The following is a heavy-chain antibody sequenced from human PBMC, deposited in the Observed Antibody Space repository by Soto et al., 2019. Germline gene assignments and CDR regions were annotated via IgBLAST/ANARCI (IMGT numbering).Heavy chain of an antibody. Sequence: GGSLRLSCAASGFTFSSYGMHWVRQAPGKGLEWVAVIWYDGSNKYYADSVKGRFTISRDNSKNTLYLQMNSLRAEDTAVYYCARVKDYYGSGSYLYYYYYGMDVWGQGTTVTVSS. CDR1: GFTFSSYG. J-gene: IGHJ6*02. CDR3: ARVKDYYGSGSYLYYYYYGMDV. D-gene: IGHD3-10*01. CDR2: IWYDGSNK. V-gene: IGHV3-33*01.